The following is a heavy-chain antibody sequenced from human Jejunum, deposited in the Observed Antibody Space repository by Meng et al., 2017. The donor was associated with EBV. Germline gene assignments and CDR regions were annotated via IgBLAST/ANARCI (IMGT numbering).Heavy chain of an antibody. V-gene: IGHV4-61*01. CDR2: IYYSGST. D-gene: IGHD5-12*01. CDR3: AGLRYSGYDRAFDY. Sequence: QLQLPESGPGLVNPSETLSLTCTVSGGSVNSGNVYWSWIRQPPGKGLEWIGYIYYSGSTNYIPSLKSRVTISLDTSKNQFSLKLSSVTAADTAVYYCAGLRYSGYDRAFDYWGQGALVTVSS. J-gene: IGHJ4*02. CDR1: GGSVNSGNVY.